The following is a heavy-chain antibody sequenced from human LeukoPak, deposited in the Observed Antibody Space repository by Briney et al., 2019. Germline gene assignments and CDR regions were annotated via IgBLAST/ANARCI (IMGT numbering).Heavy chain of an antibody. J-gene: IGHJ4*02. Sequence: GASLRLSCAASGFTFSSYAMSWVRQPPGKGLEWVSAINGSGGSTYYADSVKGRFTISRDNSKNTLYLQMNSLRAEDTAVYYCAKDLGGYYYDSSGTFDYWGQGTLVTVSS. CDR1: GFTFSSYA. CDR3: AKDLGGYYYDSSGTFDY. V-gene: IGHV3-23*01. CDR2: INGSGGST. D-gene: IGHD3-22*01.